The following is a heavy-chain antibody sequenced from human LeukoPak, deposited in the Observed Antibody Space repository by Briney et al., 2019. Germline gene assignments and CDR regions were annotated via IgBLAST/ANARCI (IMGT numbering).Heavy chain of an antibody. Sequence: SGGSLRLSCAASGFTFSNYTMNWVRQAPGRGLEWVSSISGSSSYIYYTDSVKGRFTISRDNAKNSLYLQMSSLRVEDTAVYYCARVIIVGATGIWGQGTMVTVSS. CDR3: ARVIIVGATGI. CDR1: GFTFSNYT. J-gene: IGHJ3*02. CDR2: ISGSSSYI. V-gene: IGHV3-21*01. D-gene: IGHD1-26*01.